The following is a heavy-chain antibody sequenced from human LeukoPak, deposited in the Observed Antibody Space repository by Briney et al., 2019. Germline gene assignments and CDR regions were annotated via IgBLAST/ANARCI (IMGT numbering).Heavy chain of an antibody. Sequence: GESLTLSCCVSALSLPTISTQCARQAPAKGLEYVSAIGTNGNTYYADSVKGRFTISRDNSKNTQYLQMSSLSAENTAVYHCVKEGAYHCDTSAYVAWGQGTLVTVSS. J-gene: IGHJ5*02. CDR3: VKEGAYHCDTSAYVA. CDR2: IGTNGNT. CDR1: ALSLPTIS. D-gene: IGHD3-22*01. V-gene: IGHV3-64D*06.